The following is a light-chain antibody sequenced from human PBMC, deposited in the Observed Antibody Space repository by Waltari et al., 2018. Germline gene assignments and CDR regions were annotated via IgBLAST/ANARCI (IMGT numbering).Light chain of an antibody. CDR3: SSFTRSATWV. V-gene: IGLV2-14*03. Sequence: QSALTQPAPLSGSPRQSITISCTGTNSDIGGYNYVSWYQHHSGKAPKLMIFGVSDRPSGVSNRFSGSKSGNTASLTISELQADDEADYYCSSFTRSATWVFGGGTKLTVL. CDR2: GVS. CDR1: NSDIGGYNY. J-gene: IGLJ3*02.